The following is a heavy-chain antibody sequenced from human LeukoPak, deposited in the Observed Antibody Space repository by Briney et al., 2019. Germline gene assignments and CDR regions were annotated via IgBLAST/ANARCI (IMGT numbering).Heavy chain of an antibody. V-gene: IGHV3-30*02. CDR3: AKDQSAYYDSSGSDY. CDR1: GFTFSSYG. Sequence: GGSLRLSCAASGFTFSSYGMHWVRQAPGRGLEWVAFIRYDGSNKYYADSVKGRFTISRDNSKNTLYLQMSSLRAEDTAVYYCAKDQSAYYDSSGSDYWGQGTLVTVSS. CDR2: IRYDGSNK. J-gene: IGHJ4*02. D-gene: IGHD3-22*01.